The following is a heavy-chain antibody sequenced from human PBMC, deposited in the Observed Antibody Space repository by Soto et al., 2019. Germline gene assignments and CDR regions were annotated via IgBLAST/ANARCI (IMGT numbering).Heavy chain of an antibody. D-gene: IGHD5-18*01. CDR2: IYSSGST. CDR3: ARDHPHSYGVYYFDY. V-gene: IGHV4-59*01. CDR1: GGSISNYY. J-gene: IGHJ4*02. Sequence: PSETLSHTCTVSGGSISNYYWSLIRQSTGKGLEWIGYIYSSGSTHYNPSLQNRVTISIDTSKNQVSLKVNSVTAADTAVYYCARDHPHSYGVYYFDYWGQGTPVTVSS.